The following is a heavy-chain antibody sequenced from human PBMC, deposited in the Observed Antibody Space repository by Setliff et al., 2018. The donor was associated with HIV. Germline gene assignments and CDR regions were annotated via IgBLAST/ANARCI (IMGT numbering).Heavy chain of an antibody. CDR1: GGSFSGYY. CDR2: IIHSGST. Sequence: SETLSLTCAVYGGSFSGYYWNWIRQPPGKGLEWIGEIIHSGSTNYNPSLKSRVTISVDTSKNQFSLKLSSVTAADTAVYYCTRAEQQLPYYYYYYGMDVWGQGTTVTVSS. J-gene: IGHJ6*02. V-gene: IGHV4-34*12. D-gene: IGHD6-13*01. CDR3: TRAEQQLPYYYYYYGMDV.